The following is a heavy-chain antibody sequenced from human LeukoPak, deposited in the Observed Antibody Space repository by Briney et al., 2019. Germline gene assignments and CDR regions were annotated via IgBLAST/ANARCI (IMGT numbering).Heavy chain of an antibody. V-gene: IGHV4-34*01. D-gene: IGHD3/OR15-3a*01. J-gene: IGHJ5*02. Sequence: SETLSLTCAVYGGSFSGYYWSWIRQPPGKGLEWIGEINHSGSTNYNPSLKSRVTISVDTSKNQFSLKLSSVTAADTAVYYCAKDLSLFGLRDPPDLNWFDPWGQGTLVTVSS. CDR2: INHSGST. CDR3: AKDLSLFGLRDPPDLNWFDP. CDR1: GGSFSGYY.